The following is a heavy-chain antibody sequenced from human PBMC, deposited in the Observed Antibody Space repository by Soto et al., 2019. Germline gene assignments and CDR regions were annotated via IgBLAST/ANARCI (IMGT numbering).Heavy chain of an antibody. Sequence: QVHLVQSGGEVKKPGASVTVSCKASGYTFINYHITWVRQAPGQGLEWMAWINTYNGMTDYAQSFQGRVTMTRDTSTSTAFMELRNLETDDKAVYFCAKPPRGEMITDWGQRTLVIVSS. D-gene: IGHD3-22*01. V-gene: IGHV1-18*01. CDR3: AKPPRGEMITD. J-gene: IGHJ4*02. CDR2: INTYNGMT. CDR1: GYTFINYH.